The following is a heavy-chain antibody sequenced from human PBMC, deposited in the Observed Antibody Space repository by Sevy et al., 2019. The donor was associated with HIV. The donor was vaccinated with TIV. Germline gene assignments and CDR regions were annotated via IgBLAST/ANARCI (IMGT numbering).Heavy chain of an antibody. D-gene: IGHD2-21*01. CDR2: IGTLADT. V-gene: IGHV3-13*01. CDR3: VRGLQTHCDRTACPLDY. Sequence: GGSLRLSCAASGFTFSGSDMHWVRQVKGKGLEWISSIGTLADTFYADSVKGRFTISRHNAQSYLYLHMSSLKVGDTALYFCVRGLQTHCDRTACPLDYWGQGTLVTVSS. CDR1: GFTFSGSD. J-gene: IGHJ4*02.